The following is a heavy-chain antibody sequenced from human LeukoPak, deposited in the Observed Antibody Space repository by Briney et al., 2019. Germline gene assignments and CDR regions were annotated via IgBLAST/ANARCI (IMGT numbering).Heavy chain of an antibody. D-gene: IGHD3-22*01. CDR2: IYHSGST. J-gene: IGHJ4*02. CDR3: ARENYYDSSGYYYSYFDY. Sequence: SETLSLTCTVSGYSISSGYYWGWIRQPPGKGLEWIGSIYHSGSTYYNPSLKSRVTISVDTSKNQFSLKLSSVTAADTAVYYCARENYYDSSGYYYSYFDYWGQGTLVTVSS. V-gene: IGHV4-38-2*02. CDR1: GYSISSGYY.